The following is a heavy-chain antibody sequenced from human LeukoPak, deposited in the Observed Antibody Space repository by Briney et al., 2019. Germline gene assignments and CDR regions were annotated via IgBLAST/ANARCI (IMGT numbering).Heavy chain of an antibody. D-gene: IGHD2-15*01. CDR2: IIPIFGTA. CDR3: ARVRWRDYYYMDV. CDR1: GGTFSSYA. Sequence: SVKVSCKASGGTFSSYAISWVRQAPGQGLEWMGGIIPIFGTANYAQKFQGRVTITTDESTSTAYMELSSLRSEDTAVYYCARVRWRDYYYMDVWGKGTTVPVSS. J-gene: IGHJ6*03. V-gene: IGHV1-69*05.